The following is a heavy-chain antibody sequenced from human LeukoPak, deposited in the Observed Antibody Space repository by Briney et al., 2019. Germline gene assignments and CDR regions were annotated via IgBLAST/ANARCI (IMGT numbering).Heavy chain of an antibody. J-gene: IGHJ4*02. D-gene: IGHD1-26*01. CDR2: IVPNSGGT. CDR1: GYTFTDYY. V-gene: IGHV1-2*02. Sequence: ASVKVSCKASGYTFTDYYIHWVRQAPGQGLEWMGWIVPNSGGTNYAQKFQGRVTMTRDTSISTAYMELSRLRYDDTAVYYCATLGATSFDYWGQGTLVTDSS. CDR3: ATLGATSFDY.